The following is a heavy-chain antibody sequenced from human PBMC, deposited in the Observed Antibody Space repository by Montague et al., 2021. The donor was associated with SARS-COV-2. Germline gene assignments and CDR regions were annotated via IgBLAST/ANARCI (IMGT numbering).Heavy chain of an antibody. CDR2: ISYAGRT. J-gene: IGHJ4*02. D-gene: IGHD2-2*01. Sequence: SETLSLTCTVSGGSISSPDYYWGWIRQSPGKGLEWIGSISYAGRTYYNPSLRSRVSFSMDTSKNHFSLSLNSVTAADTAVYFCARQLPSYCSTSKCYPYYFDVWGQGALVTVPS. CDR1: GGSISSPDYY. V-gene: IGHV4-39*01. CDR3: ARQLPSYCSTSKCYPYYFDV.